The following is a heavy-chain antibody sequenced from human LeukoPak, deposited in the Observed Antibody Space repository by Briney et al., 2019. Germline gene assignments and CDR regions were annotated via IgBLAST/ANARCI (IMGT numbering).Heavy chain of an antibody. CDR1: GYTLTELP. CDR3: ARQLRWDQYYFDY. V-gene: IGHV1-18*01. J-gene: IGHJ4*02. Sequence: ASVKVSCKVSGYTLTELPIHWVRQAPGQGLEWMGWISAYNGDTKYALNLQGRVTMTTDTSTSTAYMELRSPRSDDTAVYYCARQLRWDQYYFDYWGQGTLVTVSS. CDR2: ISAYNGDT. D-gene: IGHD4-23*01.